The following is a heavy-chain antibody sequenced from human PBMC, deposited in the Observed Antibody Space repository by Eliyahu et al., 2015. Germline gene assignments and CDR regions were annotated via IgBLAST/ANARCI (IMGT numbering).Heavy chain of an antibody. CDR3: ARAEGRLEWLLSAFDI. CDR2: IYYSGST. Sequence: QVQLQESGPGLVKPSETLSLTCTVSGGSISSYYWSWIRQPPGKGLEWIGYIYYSGSTNYNPPLKSRVTISVDTSKNQFSLKLSSVTAADTAVYYCARAEGRLEWLLSAFDIWGQGTMVTVSS. D-gene: IGHD3-3*01. V-gene: IGHV4-59*01. CDR1: GGSISSYY. J-gene: IGHJ3*02.